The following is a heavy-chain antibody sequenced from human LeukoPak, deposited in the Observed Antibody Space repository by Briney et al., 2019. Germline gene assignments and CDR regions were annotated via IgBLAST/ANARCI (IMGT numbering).Heavy chain of an antibody. D-gene: IGHD6-13*01. V-gene: IGHV4-59*01. CDR1: GGSISSYY. CDR3: ARNACISSHLDY. Sequence: SETLSLTCTVSGGSISSYYWSWIRQPPGKGLEWIGYIYYSGSANYNPSLKSRVTISVDTSKNQFSLKLSSVTAANTAVYYCARNACISSHLDYWGQETLVSVPS. CDR2: IYYSGSA. J-gene: IGHJ4*02.